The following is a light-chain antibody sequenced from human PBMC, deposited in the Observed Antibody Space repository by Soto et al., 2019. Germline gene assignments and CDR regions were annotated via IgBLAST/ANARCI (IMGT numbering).Light chain of an antibody. Sequence: NFMLTQPHSVSESPGKTVTISCTRSSGSIASNYVQWYQQRPGSSPTTVIYEDNQRPSGVPDRFSGSIDSSSNSASLTISGLETEDEADYYCQSYDATNQVFGGGTKLPS. CDR1: SGSIASNY. V-gene: IGLV6-57*01. CDR3: QSYDATNQV. J-gene: IGLJ3*02. CDR2: EDN.